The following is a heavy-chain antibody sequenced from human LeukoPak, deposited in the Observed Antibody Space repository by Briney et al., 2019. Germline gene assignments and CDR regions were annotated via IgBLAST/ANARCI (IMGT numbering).Heavy chain of an antibody. D-gene: IGHD2-2*01. Sequence: LSETLSLTCTVSGGSISSYYWSWIRQPPGKGLEWIGSIYFSGSTNYNPSLKSRVTISVDTSKKQFSLKLISLTAADTAKYYCARDYCSSTSCHAAKNWFDPWGQGTLVTVSS. V-gene: IGHV4-59*01. J-gene: IGHJ5*02. CDR3: ARDYCSSTSCHAAKNWFDP. CDR2: IYFSGST. CDR1: GGSISSYY.